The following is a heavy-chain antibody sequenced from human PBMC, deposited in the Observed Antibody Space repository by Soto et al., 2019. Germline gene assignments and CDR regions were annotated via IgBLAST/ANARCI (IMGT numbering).Heavy chain of an antibody. D-gene: IGHD4-17*01. Sequence: QVQLQESGPGLVKPSKTLSLTCTVSGGSISSGGYYWSWIRPHPGKGLEWIGYIYYSGSTYYNPSLKSRVTISVDTSKNQFSLKLSSVTAADTVVYYCARAPTAGWFDPWGQGTLVTVSS. V-gene: IGHV4-31*03. CDR3: ARAPTAGWFDP. CDR1: GGSISSGGYY. CDR2: IYYSGST. J-gene: IGHJ5*02.